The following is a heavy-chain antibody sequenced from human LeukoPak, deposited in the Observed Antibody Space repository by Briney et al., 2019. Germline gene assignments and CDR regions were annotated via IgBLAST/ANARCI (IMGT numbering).Heavy chain of an antibody. CDR1: GYTFSNYW. J-gene: IGHJ4*02. D-gene: IGHD6-13*01. CDR3: ARHDSSSWYVY. Sequence: GESLKISCKGSGYTFSNYWIGWVRQMPGKGLEWMGIIHPGDSDTRYSPSFQGQVTISADKSISTAYLQWSSLKASDTAMYYCARHDSSSWYVYWGQGTLVTVSS. CDR2: IHPGDSDT. V-gene: IGHV5-51*01.